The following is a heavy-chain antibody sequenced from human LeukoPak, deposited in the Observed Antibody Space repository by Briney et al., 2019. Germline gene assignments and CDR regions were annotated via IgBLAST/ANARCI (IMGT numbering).Heavy chain of an antibody. CDR3: ARDLDSSSWWNWFDP. CDR2: IKQDGSER. Sequence: PGGSLRLSCAASGFTFSAYWMSWVRQAPGKGLGWVANIKQDGSERKYVDSVKGRFTISRDNAENSLYLQMNSLRVEDTAMYYCARDLDSSSWWNWFDPWGQGTLVTVSS. D-gene: IGHD6-13*01. J-gene: IGHJ5*02. CDR1: GFTFSAYW. V-gene: IGHV3-7*01.